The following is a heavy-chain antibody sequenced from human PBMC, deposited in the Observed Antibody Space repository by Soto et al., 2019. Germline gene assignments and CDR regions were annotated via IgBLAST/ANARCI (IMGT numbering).Heavy chain of an antibody. D-gene: IGHD3-22*01. J-gene: IGHJ4*02. CDR3: ATLYQRGAYDRPLDY. Sequence: GASVKVSCKASGGTFSSYAISWVRQAPGQGLEWMGGIIPIFGTANYAQEFQGRVTITADESTSTACMELSSLRSEDTAVYYCATLYQRGAYDRPLDYWGQGTLVTVSS. CDR1: GGTFSSYA. CDR2: IIPIFGTA. V-gene: IGHV1-69*13.